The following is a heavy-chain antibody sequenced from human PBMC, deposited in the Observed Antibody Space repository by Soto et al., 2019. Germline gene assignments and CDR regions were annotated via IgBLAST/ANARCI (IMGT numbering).Heavy chain of an antibody. V-gene: IGHV3-49*04. D-gene: IGHD3-10*01. Sequence: PGGSLRLSCRASGFTFDDYARSWVRQAPGKGPEWVGFIRSKAYGGTTEYAASVKGRFTISRDDSKSFAYLQMNSLKTEDTAVYFCARDGDYFVSGTYGYLDYWGLGTLVTVYS. CDR3: ARDGDYFVSGTYGYLDY. CDR2: IRSKAYGGTT. J-gene: IGHJ4*02. CDR1: GFTFDDYA.